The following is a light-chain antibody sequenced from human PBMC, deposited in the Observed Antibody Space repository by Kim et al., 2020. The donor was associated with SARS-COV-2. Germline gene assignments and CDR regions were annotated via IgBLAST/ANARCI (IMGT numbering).Light chain of an antibody. CDR1: QNINSN. CDR2: GAS. V-gene: IGKV3-15*01. CDR3: QHYHNWPPWT. Sequence: EIVMTQSPATLSVSPGERVTLSCRASQNINSNLAWYQQKPGQVPRLLIYGASTRATGVAARFSGRGSGTEFTLTISGLQFEDFAVYYCQHYHNWPPWTFGQGTKVDIK. J-gene: IGKJ1*01.